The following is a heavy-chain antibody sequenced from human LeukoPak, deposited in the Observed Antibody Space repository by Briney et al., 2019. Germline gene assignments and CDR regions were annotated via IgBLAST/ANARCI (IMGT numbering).Heavy chain of an antibody. CDR3: ARLHYYDSSGSN. V-gene: IGHV4-34*01. J-gene: IGHJ4*02. D-gene: IGHD3-22*01. CDR1: GGSFSGYY. CDR2: INHSGST. Sequence: PSETLSLTCAVYGGSFSGYYWSWIRQPPGKGLEWIGEINHSGSTNYNPSLKSRVTISVDTSKNQFSLKLSSVTAADTAVYYCARLHYYDSSGSNWGQGTLVTVSS.